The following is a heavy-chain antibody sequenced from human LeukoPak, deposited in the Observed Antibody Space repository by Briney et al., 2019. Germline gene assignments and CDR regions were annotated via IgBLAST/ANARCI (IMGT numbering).Heavy chain of an antibody. V-gene: IGHV4-59*08. D-gene: IGHD5-18*01. J-gene: IGHJ4*02. Sequence: PSETLSLTCTVSGGSISSYYWSWIRQPPGKGLEWIGYTYYTGSTNYNPSLKSRVTISVDTSKNQFSLKLSSVTAADTAVYYCARRSGYSLDYWGQGTLVTVSS. CDR2: TYYTGST. CDR1: GGSISSYY. CDR3: ARRSGYSLDY.